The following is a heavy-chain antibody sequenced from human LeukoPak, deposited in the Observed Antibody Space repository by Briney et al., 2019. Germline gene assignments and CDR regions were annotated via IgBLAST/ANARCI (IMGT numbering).Heavy chain of an antibody. J-gene: IGHJ6*02. V-gene: IGHV3-23*01. D-gene: IGHD6-13*01. Sequence: GGSLRLSCAASGFTFSSYAMSWVRQAPGKGLEWVSAISGSGGSTYYADSVKGRFTISRDNSKNTLYLQMNSLRAEDTAVYYCAKDRTGSSWYVYYYYYGMDVWGQGTTVTVSS. CDR1: GFTFSSYA. CDR3: AKDRTGSSWYVYYYYYGMDV. CDR2: ISGSGGST.